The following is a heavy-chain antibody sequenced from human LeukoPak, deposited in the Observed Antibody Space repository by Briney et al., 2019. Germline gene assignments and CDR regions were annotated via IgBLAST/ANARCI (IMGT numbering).Heavy chain of an antibody. CDR3: AKEKWLRFDS. CDR1: GFTFSSYG. J-gene: IGHJ4*02. V-gene: IGHV3-23*01. CDR2: ISGSDATT. Sequence: PGGSLRLSCAASGFTFSSYGMHWVRQAPGKGLEWVSAISGSDATTYYADSVKGRFTISRDSSKNMVFLQMNNLRADDTAVYFCAKEKWLRFDSWGQGTLVTVSS. D-gene: IGHD5-12*01.